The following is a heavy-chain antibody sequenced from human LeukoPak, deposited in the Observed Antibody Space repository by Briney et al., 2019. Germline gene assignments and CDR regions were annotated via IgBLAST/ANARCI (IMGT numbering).Heavy chain of an antibody. J-gene: IGHJ4*02. Sequence: ASVKVSCKASGYTFAGYYMHWVRQAPGQGLEWMGWINPNSGDTNYAQKFQGRVTMTRDTSTSTVYMEMRSLRSDDTAVYYCARFWSGAGFFDYWGQGTLVTVSS. CDR2: INPNSGDT. D-gene: IGHD3-3*01. CDR3: ARFWSGAGFFDY. CDR1: GYTFAGYY. V-gene: IGHV1-2*02.